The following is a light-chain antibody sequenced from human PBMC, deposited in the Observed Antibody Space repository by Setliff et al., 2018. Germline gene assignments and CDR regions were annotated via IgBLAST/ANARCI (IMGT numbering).Light chain of an antibody. CDR1: SSDIGGYDY. CDR2: EVT. J-gene: IGLJ2*01. V-gene: IGLV2-14*01. Sequence: QSVLTQPAAVSGSPGQSITISCTGSSSDIGGYDYVSWYQQQPGKAPKLVIYEVTKRPSGVSGRFSGSKSANTASLTIYGLRAEDEAYYHCLSYTSKTTHAIFGGGTK. CDR3: LSYTSKTTHAI.